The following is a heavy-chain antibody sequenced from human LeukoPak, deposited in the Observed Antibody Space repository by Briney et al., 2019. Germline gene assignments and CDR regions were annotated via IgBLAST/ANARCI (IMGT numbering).Heavy chain of an antibody. J-gene: IGHJ4*02. CDR2: ISSSGSTI. CDR1: GFTFSSYS. D-gene: IGHD3-10*01. Sequence: GGSLRLSCAASGFTFSSYSMNWVRQAPGKGLEWVSYISSSGSTIYYADSVRGRFTISRDNAKNSLYLQMNSLRAEDTAVYYCASQSYGLFEYWGQGTLVTVSS. V-gene: IGHV3-48*01. CDR3: ASQSYGLFEY.